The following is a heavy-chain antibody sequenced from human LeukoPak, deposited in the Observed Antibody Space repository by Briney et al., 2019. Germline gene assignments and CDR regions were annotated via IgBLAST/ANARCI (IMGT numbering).Heavy chain of an antibody. Sequence: GGSLRLSCVASGFTFSSYWMHWVRPAPGKGLGWVSRINNDDTSANYASSVKDRFTPSRDNTKNTRFLQMNSMSAEDTAVYFCARETATPGTYYFDSWGQGTLVTVSS. CDR2: INNDDTSA. V-gene: IGHV3-74*01. D-gene: IGHD5-18*01. CDR1: GFTFSSYW. CDR3: ARETATPGTYYFDS. J-gene: IGHJ4*02.